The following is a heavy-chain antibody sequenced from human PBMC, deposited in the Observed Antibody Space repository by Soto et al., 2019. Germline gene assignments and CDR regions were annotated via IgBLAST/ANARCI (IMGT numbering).Heavy chain of an antibody. CDR3: ARDPSNPLGYCSGGSCSD. J-gene: IGHJ4*02. CDR2: IWYDGSNK. CDR1: GFTFSSYG. D-gene: IGHD2-15*01. V-gene: IGHV3-33*01. Sequence: QVQLVESGGGVVQPGRSLRLSCAASGFTFSSYGMHWVRQALGKGLEWVAVIWYDGSNKYYADSVKGRFTISRDNSKNTLYLQMNSLRAEDTAVYYCARDPSNPLGYCSGGSCSDWGQGTLVTVSS.